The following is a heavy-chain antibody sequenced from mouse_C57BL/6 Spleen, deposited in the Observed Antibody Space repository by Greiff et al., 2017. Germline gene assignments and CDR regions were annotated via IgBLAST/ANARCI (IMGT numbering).Heavy chain of an antibody. CDR1: GFTFSDYG. Sequence: EVQLVESGGGLVKPGGSLKLSCAASGFTFSDYGMHWVRQAPEKGLEWVAYISSGSSTIYYADTVKGRFTISRDNATNTLFLQMTSLRSEDTAMYESAGVVSNYEDAMDYWGQGTSVTVAS. V-gene: IGHV5-17*01. D-gene: IGHD2-5*01. CDR2: ISSGSSTI. CDR3: AGVVSNYEDAMDY. J-gene: IGHJ4*01.